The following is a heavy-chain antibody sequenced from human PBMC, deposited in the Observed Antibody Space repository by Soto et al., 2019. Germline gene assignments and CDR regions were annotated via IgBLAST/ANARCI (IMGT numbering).Heavy chain of an antibody. CDR3: ARANYYGASVNCVLYY. CDR1: GFTFSDYA. D-gene: IGHD4-17*01. CDR2: ISYDGSNK. V-gene: IGHV3-30-3*01. Sequence: QVQLVVSGGGVVQPGRSLRLSCAASGFTFSDYAIHWVRQAPGKGLERVAIISYDGSNKYYADSVKGRFTISRDNSKNTLYLQMNSLRPEDTAVYYGARANYYGASVNCVLYYWGQGTPVTVSS. J-gene: IGHJ4*02.